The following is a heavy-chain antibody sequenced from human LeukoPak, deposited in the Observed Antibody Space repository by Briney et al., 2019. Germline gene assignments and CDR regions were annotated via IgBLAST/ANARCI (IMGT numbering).Heavy chain of an antibody. D-gene: IGHD2-2*01. V-gene: IGHV3-23*01. CDR2: ISGSGGST. CDR3: ARSPGGPAAMSFDY. J-gene: IGHJ4*02. Sequence: PGGSLRLSCAASGFTFSSYAMSWVRQAPGKGLEWVSAISGSGGSTYYADSVKGRFTISRDNSKNTLYLQMNSLRAEDTALYYCARSPGGPAAMSFDYWGQGTLVTVSS. CDR1: GFTFSSYA.